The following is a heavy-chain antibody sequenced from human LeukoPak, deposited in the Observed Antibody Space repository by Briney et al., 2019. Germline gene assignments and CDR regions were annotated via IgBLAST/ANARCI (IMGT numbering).Heavy chain of an antibody. CDR3: ARENPSGYYNRPIDY. CDR1: GGSISSSSYY. J-gene: IGHJ4*02. CDR2: IYYSGST. Sequence: KPSETLSLTCTVSGGSISSSSYYWGWIRQPPGKGLEWIGSIYYSGSTYYNPSLKSRVTIPVDTSKNQFSLKLSSVTAADTAIYYCARENPSGYYNRPIDYWGQGTLVTVSS. D-gene: IGHD3-22*01. V-gene: IGHV4-39*07.